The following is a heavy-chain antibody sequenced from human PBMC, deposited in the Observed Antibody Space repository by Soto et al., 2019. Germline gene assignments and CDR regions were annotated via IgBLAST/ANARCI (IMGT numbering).Heavy chain of an antibody. CDR3: ARGDTYYYDSSGYAYFDY. CDR2: IYYSGST. V-gene: IGHV4-39*01. CDR1: GGSISSSSYY. J-gene: IGHJ4*02. Sequence: QLQLQESGPGLVKPSETLSLTCTVSGGSISSSSYYWGWIRQPPGKGLEWIGSIYYSGSTYYNPSLKSRVTISVDTSKNQFSLKLSSVTAADTAVYYCARGDTYYYDSSGYAYFDYWGQGTLVTVSS. D-gene: IGHD3-22*01.